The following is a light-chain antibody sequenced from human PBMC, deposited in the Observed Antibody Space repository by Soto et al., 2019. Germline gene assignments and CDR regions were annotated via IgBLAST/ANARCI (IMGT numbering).Light chain of an antibody. Sequence: DLQITQSPSARSASVGDRVTITCRASQNIRSRLAWFQQKPGKAPKLLIYDASSLESGVPQRFSGSGSGTEFTLTISSLQTDDFSTYYCQQYHSYWTFGQGTKLDIK. CDR1: QNIRSR. J-gene: IGKJ1*01. CDR3: QQYHSYWT. CDR2: DAS. V-gene: IGKV1-5*01.